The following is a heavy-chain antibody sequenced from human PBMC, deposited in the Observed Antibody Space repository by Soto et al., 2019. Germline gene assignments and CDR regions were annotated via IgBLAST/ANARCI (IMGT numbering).Heavy chain of an antibody. CDR1: GFTFTDYH. CDR3: ARHLRATSPLTF. D-gene: IGHD7-27*01. V-gene: IGHV3-11*06. CDR2: ISETGSHT. Sequence: GGSLRLSCEASGFTFTDYHMSWIRQAPGKGLEWVALISETGSHTAYAESVKGRFTISRDNARPSVFLQMNSLRSDDTAVYFCARHLRATSPLTFWGQGTPVTVSS. J-gene: IGHJ4*02.